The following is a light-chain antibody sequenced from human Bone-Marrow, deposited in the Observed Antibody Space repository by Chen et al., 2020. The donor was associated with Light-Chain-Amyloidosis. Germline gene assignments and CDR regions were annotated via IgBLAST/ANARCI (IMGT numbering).Light chain of an antibody. Sequence: NFMLTQPHSVSESPGKTVIISCTRSSGSIATNYVQWYQLRPGSSPPTVINEDDQRPSGFPDRFSGSLDRSSNSASLTISGLQTEDEADYCCQSYQGSSQGVFGGGTKLTVL. CDR1: SGSIATNY. J-gene: IGLJ3*02. CDR2: EDD. CDR3: QSYQGSSQGV. V-gene: IGLV6-57*01.